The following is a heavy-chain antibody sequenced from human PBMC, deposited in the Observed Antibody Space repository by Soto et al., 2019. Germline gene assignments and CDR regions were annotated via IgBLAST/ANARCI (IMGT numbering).Heavy chain of an antibody. Sequence: QVQLQESGPGLVKPSQTLSPTCTVSGGSISSAGYYWSWIRQHPGKGLEWIGYIYYSGSTYYNPPLKSRVTISVDTSKNQFSLKLSSVTAADTAVYYCARTPYDTLMDVWGQGTTVTVSS. D-gene: IGHD3-9*01. CDR1: GGSISSAGYY. V-gene: IGHV4-31*03. J-gene: IGHJ6*02. CDR3: ARTPYDTLMDV. CDR2: IYYSGST.